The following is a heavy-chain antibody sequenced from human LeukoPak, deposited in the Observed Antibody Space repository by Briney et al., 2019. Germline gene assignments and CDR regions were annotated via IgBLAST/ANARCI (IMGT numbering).Heavy chain of an antibody. CDR1: GGSISSYY. J-gene: IGHJ4*02. CDR3: ASSSGSTLDY. CDR2: IYTSGST. V-gene: IGHV4-4*09. Sequence: ESSETLSLTCTVSGGSISSYYWSWIRQPPGKGLEWTGYIYTSGSTNYNPSLKSRVTISVDTSKNQFSLKLSSVTAADTAVYYCASSSGSTLDYWGQGTLVTVSS. D-gene: IGHD1-26*01.